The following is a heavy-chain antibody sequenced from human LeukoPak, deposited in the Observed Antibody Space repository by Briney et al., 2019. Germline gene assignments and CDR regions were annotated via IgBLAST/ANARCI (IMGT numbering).Heavy chain of an antibody. CDR1: GFTFSSYG. J-gene: IGHJ4*02. Sequence: PGGSLRLSCAASGFTFSSYGMHWVRQAPGKGLEWVAVIWYDGSNKYYADSVKGRFTISSDNSKNTLYLQMNSLRAEDTAVYYCARDSSGLAGNFDYWGQGTLVTDSS. V-gene: IGHV3-33*01. D-gene: IGHD6-19*01. CDR3: ARDSSGLAGNFDY. CDR2: IWYDGSNK.